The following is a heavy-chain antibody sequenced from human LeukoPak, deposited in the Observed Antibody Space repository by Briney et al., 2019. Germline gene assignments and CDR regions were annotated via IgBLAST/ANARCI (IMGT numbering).Heavy chain of an antibody. J-gene: IGHJ4*02. CDR1: GFTFSSYA. CDR3: ARSEDIVVVVADPTYFDY. D-gene: IGHD2-15*01. V-gene: IGHV3-23*01. Sequence: GGSLRLSRAASGFTFSSYAMSWVRQAPGKGLEWVSAISGSGGSTYYADSVKGRFTISRDNSKNTLYLQMNSLRAEDTAVYYCARSEDIVVVVADPTYFDYWGQGTLVTVSS. CDR2: ISGSGGST.